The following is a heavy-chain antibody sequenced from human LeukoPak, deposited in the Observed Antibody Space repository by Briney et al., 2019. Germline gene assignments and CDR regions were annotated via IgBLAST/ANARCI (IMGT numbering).Heavy chain of an antibody. CDR3: ARDRDTLMVYFDF. CDR1: GYTFTSYD. D-gene: IGHD3-10*01. CDR2: MNPNSGNT. V-gene: IGHV1-8*01. J-gene: IGHJ4*02. Sequence: GASVKVSCKASGYTFTSYDINWVRQATGQGLEWMGWMNPNSGNTGYAQKFQGRVTMTRNTSISTAYMELSSLRSEDTAVYYCARDRDTLMVYFDFWGQGTLVTVSS.